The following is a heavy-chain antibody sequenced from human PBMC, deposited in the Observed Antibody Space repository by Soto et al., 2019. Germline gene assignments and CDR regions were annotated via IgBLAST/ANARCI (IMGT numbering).Heavy chain of an antibody. V-gene: IGHV1-2*02. Sequence: QVQLVQSGAEVKKPGASVKVSYVASGYTFTDHYIHWVRQAPGQGLEWMGWINHHSGDTIYAQKFQGRVTLTRDTSISTAYMELSSLRSDDTAVYYCARGRTVNFYGMDVSGQGTTVTVFS. D-gene: IGHD4-17*01. CDR3: ARGRTVNFYGMDV. CDR2: INHHSGDT. CDR1: GYTFTDHY. J-gene: IGHJ6*02.